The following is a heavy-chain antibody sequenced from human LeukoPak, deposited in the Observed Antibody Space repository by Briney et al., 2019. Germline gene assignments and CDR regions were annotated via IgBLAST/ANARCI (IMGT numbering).Heavy chain of an antibody. CDR3: ARDPLVATTLDY. J-gene: IGHJ4*02. Sequence: GGSLRLSCAASGFTFSSHAMHWVRQAPGKGLEWVAVISYDGSNKYYADSVKGRFTISRDNSKNTLYLQMNSLRAEDTAVYYCARDPLVATTLDYWGQGTLVTVSS. CDR1: GFTFSSHA. CDR2: ISYDGSNK. V-gene: IGHV3-30*04. D-gene: IGHD5-12*01.